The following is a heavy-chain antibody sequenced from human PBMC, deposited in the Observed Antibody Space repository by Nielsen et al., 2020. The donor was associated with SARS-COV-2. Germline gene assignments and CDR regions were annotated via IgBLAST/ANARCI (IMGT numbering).Heavy chain of an antibody. CDR2: VNKRGDSP. V-gene: IGHV3-43*02. CDR3: AKSMGNPYYYYGMDV. D-gene: IGHD2/OR15-2a*01. J-gene: IGHJ6*02. Sequence: GGSLRLSCAASGFTFSDYAMSWVRRAPGKGLQWVSAVNKRGDSPFYADSVKGRFTISRDNSKNSLYLQMNSLRTEDTALYYCAKSMGNPYYYYGMDVWGQGTTVTVSS. CDR1: GFTFSDYA.